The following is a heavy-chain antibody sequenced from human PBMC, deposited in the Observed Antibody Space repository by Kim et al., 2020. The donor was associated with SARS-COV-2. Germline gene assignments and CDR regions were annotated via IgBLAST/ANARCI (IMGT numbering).Heavy chain of an antibody. D-gene: IGHD2-2*01. CDR2: IYYSGST. CDR1: GGSISSSSYY. J-gene: IGHJ4*02. V-gene: IGHV4-39*07. Sequence: SETLSLTCTVSGGSISSSSYYWGWIRQPPGKGLEWIGSIYYSGSTNYNPSLESRVTISVDMSKNQFSLRLSSVTAADTAVYYCARDSPGPAYYWGQGTLVTVSS. CDR3: ARDSPGPAYY.